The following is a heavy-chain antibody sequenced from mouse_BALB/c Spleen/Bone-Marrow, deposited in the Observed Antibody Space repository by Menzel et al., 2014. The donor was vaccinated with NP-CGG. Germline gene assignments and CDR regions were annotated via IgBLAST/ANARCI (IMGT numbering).Heavy chain of an antibody. CDR1: GYTFTNYY. CDR2: INPNNGDT. V-gene: IGHV1-26*01. Sequence: EVKLVESGPELVKPGASVKMSCKASGYTFTNYYMKWVKLSHGKSIEWIGDINPNNGDTFYNQKFDGKATLTVDKSSSTAYMQLNILTSEDSAVYYCARGYMDYWCQGTTLTVSS. CDR3: ARGYMDY. J-gene: IGHJ2*01. D-gene: IGHD1-3*01.